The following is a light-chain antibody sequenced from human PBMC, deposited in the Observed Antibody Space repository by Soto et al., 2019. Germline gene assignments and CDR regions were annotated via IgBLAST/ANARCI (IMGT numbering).Light chain of an antibody. CDR1: QSVSSF. Sequence: EIVMTQSPLTLPVTPGEPASISCRSSQSVSSFLAWYQQKPGQAPRLLIYDASSRATGIPARFSGSGSGTDFTLTISSLENEDFAVYYCQQHSNWPWTFGQGNKVDIK. V-gene: IGKV3-11*01. CDR3: QQHSNWPWT. CDR2: DAS. J-gene: IGKJ1*01.